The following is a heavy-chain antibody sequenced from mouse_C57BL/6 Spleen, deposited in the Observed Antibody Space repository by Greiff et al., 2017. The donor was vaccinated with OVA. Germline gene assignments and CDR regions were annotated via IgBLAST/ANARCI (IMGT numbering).Heavy chain of an antibody. CDR3: ASGGYYGAMDY. Sequence: EVMLVESGGGLVKPGGSLKLSCAASGFTFSDYGMHWVRQAPEKGLEWVAYISSGSSTIYYADTVKGRFTISRDNAKNTLFQQMTSLRSEDTAMYYCASGGYYGAMDYWGQGTSVTVSS. CDR2: ISSGSSTI. J-gene: IGHJ4*01. D-gene: IGHD1-1*01. V-gene: IGHV5-17*01. CDR1: GFTFSDYG.